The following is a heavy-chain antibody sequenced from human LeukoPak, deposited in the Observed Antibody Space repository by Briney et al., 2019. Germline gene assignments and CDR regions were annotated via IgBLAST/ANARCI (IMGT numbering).Heavy chain of an antibody. CDR3: ARFYYDYLWGSWCYQDY. D-gene: IGHD3-16*01. V-gene: IGHV1-18*01. CDR2: ISTYTANT. J-gene: IGHJ4*02. Sequence: ASVKVSCKASGYTFTSYGISWVRPAPAQGLEWLGWISTYTANTNYAQRLQGRVTITTDTSTSTDYMELRSLRSDDADVYYCARFYYDYLWGSWCYQDYWGRGTLVTVSS. CDR1: GYTFTSYG.